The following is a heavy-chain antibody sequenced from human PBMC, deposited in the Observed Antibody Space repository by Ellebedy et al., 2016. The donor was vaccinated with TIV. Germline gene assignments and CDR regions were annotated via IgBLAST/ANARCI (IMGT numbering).Heavy chain of an antibody. V-gene: IGHV1-24*01. CDR3: ASVAATPGWFDP. D-gene: IGHD2-15*01. J-gene: IGHJ5*02. Sequence: ASVKVSXXVSGYTLTELSMHWVRQAPGKGLEWMGGFDPEDGETIYAQKFQGRVTMTEDTSTDTAYMELSSLRSEDTAVYYCASVAATPGWFDPWGQGTLVTVSS. CDR1: GYTLTELS. CDR2: FDPEDGET.